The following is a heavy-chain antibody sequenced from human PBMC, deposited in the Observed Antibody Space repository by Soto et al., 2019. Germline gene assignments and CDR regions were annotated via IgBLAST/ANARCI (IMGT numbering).Heavy chain of an antibody. CDR3: ARSYDSSGYYAYYYYGMDV. CDR2: ISSNGGST. J-gene: IGHJ6*02. CDR1: GFTFSSYA. Sequence: EVQLVESGGGLVQPGGSLRLSCAASGFTFSSYAMHWVRQAPGKGLEYVSAISSNGGSTYYANSVKGRFTISRDNSKNTLYLQMGSLRAEDMAVYYCARSYDSSGYYAYYYYGMDVWGQGTTVTVSS. V-gene: IGHV3-64*01. D-gene: IGHD3-22*01.